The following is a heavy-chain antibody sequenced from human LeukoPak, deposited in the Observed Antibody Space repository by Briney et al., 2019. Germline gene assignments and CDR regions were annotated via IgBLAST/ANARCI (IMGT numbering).Heavy chain of an antibody. CDR2: INTDGSST. Sequence: GGSLRLSCAASGFTVSSNYMSWVRQAPGKGLVWVSRINTDGSSTSYADSVKGRFTISRDNAKNTLYLQMNSLRAEDTAVYYCARTATDAFDIWGQGTMVTVSS. J-gene: IGHJ3*02. V-gene: IGHV3-74*01. D-gene: IGHD2-21*02. CDR1: GFTVSSNY. CDR3: ARTATDAFDI.